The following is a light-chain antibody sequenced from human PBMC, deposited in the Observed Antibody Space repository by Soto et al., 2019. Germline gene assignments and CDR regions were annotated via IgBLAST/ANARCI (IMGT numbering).Light chain of an antibody. Sequence: EIVMTQSPASLSVSPGDGVTLSCRASQSVASNVAWYQQKPGQGPRLLIHGASTRAVGVPARFSGSGSGTDFTLTISSLQTEDFAFYYCQQYHNCTPPYTFGQGTKLQIK. CDR1: QSVASN. V-gene: IGKV3-15*01. CDR3: QQYHNCTPPYT. J-gene: IGKJ2*01. CDR2: GAS.